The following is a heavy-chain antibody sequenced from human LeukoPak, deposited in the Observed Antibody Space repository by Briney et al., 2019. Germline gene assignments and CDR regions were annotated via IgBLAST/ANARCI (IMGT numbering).Heavy chain of an antibody. V-gene: IGHV3-7*05. J-gene: IGHJ4*01. CDR3: ARDVYGDNYFDY. CDR1: GCTHRRKW. Sequence: GRCLRLPCASSGCTHRRKWMSWVPQAPRKGPEWVADITQDGSQKYYVPSVNGRFTISRDKAKMSLYLKMSTLRAEDTAMYYCARDVYGDNYFDYWGQGTLVTVSS. CDR2: ITQDGSQK. D-gene: IGHD4-17*01.